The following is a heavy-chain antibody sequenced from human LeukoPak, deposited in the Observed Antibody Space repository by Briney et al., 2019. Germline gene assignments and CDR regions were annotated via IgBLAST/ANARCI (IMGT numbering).Heavy chain of an antibody. V-gene: IGHV3-30*02. CDR2: IRYDGSNK. Sequence: PGGSLRLSCAASGFTFSSYGMHWVRQAPGKGLEWVAFIRYDGSNKYYADSVKGRFTISRDNSKNTLYLQMNSLRAEDTAVYYCANLPDIVVVPAAIRSDWGQGTLVTVSS. CDR3: ANLPDIVVVPAAIRSD. J-gene: IGHJ4*02. CDR1: GFTFSSYG. D-gene: IGHD2-2*02.